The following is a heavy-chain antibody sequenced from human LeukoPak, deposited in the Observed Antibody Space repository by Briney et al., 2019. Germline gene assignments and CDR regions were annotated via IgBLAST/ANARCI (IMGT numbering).Heavy chain of an antibody. D-gene: IGHD3-22*01. CDR2: IIPIFGTR. V-gene: IGHV1-69*05. CDR3: ARDTRRQSSSGYYLMDAFDI. CDR1: GGTFRSYA. J-gene: IGHJ3*02. Sequence: XVKVSCKASGGTFRSYAISWVRQAPGQGLEWMGRIIPIFGTRNYAQKFQGRVTIITDESTSTAYMELSSPRSEDTAVYYCARDTRRQSSSGYYLMDAFDIWGQGTMVTVSS.